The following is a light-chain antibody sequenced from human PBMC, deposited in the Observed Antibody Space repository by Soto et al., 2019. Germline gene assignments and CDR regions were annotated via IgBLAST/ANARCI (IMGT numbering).Light chain of an antibody. CDR1: QSVSSTY. J-gene: IGKJ3*01. Sequence: DIVLTQSPGTLSLFPGERATLSCRASQSVSSTYLAWYQQKPGQAPRLLIYGASSRATGIPDRFSGSGSGTDFTLTISRLEPEDFAVYYCQQYGSSLFTFGPGTKVDIK. CDR3: QQYGSSLFT. CDR2: GAS. V-gene: IGKV3-20*01.